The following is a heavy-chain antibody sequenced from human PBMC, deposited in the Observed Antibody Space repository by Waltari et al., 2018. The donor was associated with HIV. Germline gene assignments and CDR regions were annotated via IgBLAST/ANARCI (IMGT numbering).Heavy chain of an antibody. V-gene: IGHV3-74*01. D-gene: IGHD3-3*01. CDR2: INSDGGDA. J-gene: IGHJ6*02. Sequence: LVQSGGGLVQPGGSLRLSCAASGFSFSDYGMNWVRHSPWKGLEWVSRINSDGGDATYADSVKGRFTVSRDNAKNTLFLEMSSLRVEDTAVYYCARDDYDFWSGPRRDKNYGMDVWGQGTAVTVSS. CDR1: GFSFSDYG. CDR3: ARDDYDFWSGPRRDKNYGMDV.